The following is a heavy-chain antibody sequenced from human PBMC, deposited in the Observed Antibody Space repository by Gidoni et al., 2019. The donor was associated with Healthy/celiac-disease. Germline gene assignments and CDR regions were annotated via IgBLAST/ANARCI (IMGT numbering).Heavy chain of an antibody. V-gene: IGHV7-4-1*01. Sequence: VPLVRSGAELKKPGASVKVSCKASGYPFTRYAMNWVRQAPGQGLEWMGWINNNTGKPTSVQGCTGRSVYALDASVSTAYFKICSQKAEDTDVYYWASEPPSPLYCDYWSCYYTDDYYDGMDVWGQGTMVTVSS. CDR1: GYPFTRYA. CDR3: ASEPPSPLYCDYWSCYYTDDYYDGMDV. J-gene: IGHJ6*02. CDR2: INNNTGKP. D-gene: IGHD3-3*01.